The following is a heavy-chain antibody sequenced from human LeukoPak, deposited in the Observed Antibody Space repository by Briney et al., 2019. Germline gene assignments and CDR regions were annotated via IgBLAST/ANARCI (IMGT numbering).Heavy chain of an antibody. CDR2: IYYSGST. CDR1: GFTFSEAW. D-gene: IGHD5-18*01. CDR3: AAMDTAMVVTSFYYGMDV. Sequence: GSLRLSCATSGFTFSEAWLSWVRQPPGKGLEWIGYIYYSGSTNYNPSLKSRVTISVDTSKNQFSLKLSSVTAADTAVYYCAAMDTAMVVTSFYYGMDVWGQGTTVTVSS. J-gene: IGHJ6*02. V-gene: IGHV4-59*01.